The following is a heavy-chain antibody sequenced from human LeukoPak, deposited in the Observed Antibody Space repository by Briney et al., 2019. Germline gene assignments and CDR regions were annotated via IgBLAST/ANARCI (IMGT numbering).Heavy chain of an antibody. CDR2: IYYSGST. J-gene: IGHJ4*02. CDR1: GGSISSYY. Sequence: PSETLSLTCTVSGGSISSYYWSWIRQPPGKGLEWIGYIYYSGSTNYNPSLKSRVTISVVTSKNQFSLKLSSVTAADTAVYYCAKEKGSGWYEGHAGLIDYWGQGTLVTVSS. CDR3: AKEKGSGWYEGHAGLIDY. V-gene: IGHV4-59*12. D-gene: IGHD6-19*01.